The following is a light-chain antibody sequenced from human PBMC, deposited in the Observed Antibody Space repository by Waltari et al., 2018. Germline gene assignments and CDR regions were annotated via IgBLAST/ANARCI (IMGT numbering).Light chain of an antibody. Sequence: DIQMTQSPSSLSASVGDRVTITCQASKDISNYLNWYQQKPGKAPKLLIYDASNLETGVPSRFSGSGSGTDFNFTISSLQPEDIATYYCQQFDYFPLSITFGQGTRLEIK. V-gene: IGKV1-33*01. CDR2: DAS. CDR1: KDISNY. CDR3: QQFDYFPLSIT. J-gene: IGKJ5*01.